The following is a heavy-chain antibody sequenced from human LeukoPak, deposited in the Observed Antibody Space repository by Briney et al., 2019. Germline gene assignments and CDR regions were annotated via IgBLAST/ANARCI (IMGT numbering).Heavy chain of an antibody. J-gene: IGHJ5*02. CDR2: INPNSGGT. CDR3: ARGRGNIVVVPAAIPGRETRWFDP. D-gene: IGHD2-2*01. V-gene: IGHV1-2*02. CDR1: GYTFTGYY. Sequence: ASVKVSCKASGYTFTGYYMHWVRQAPGQGLEWMGWINPNSGGTNYAQKFQGRVTMTRDTSISTAYMELSRLRSDDTAVYYCARGRGNIVVVPAAIPGRETRWFDPWGQGTLVTVSS.